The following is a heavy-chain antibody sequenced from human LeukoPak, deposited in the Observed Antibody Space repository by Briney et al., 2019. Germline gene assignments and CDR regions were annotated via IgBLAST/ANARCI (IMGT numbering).Heavy chain of an antibody. CDR1: GFTFSNYW. D-gene: IGHD1-26*01. CDR3: ARDKKSGETSEIDY. J-gene: IGHJ4*02. V-gene: IGHV3-74*01. Sequence: GGSLRLSCAASGFTFSNYWVHWVRHAPGKGLVWVSRINRDGSTTNYADSVKGRFTVSRDNAKNTLNLQMNSLRAEDTAVYYCARDKKSGETSEIDYWGQGTLVTVSS. CDR2: INRDGSTT.